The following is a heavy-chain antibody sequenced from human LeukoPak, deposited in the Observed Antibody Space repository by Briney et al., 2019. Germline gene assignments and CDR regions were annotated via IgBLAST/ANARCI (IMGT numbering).Heavy chain of an antibody. CDR3: AREGVVPAASDAFDI. D-gene: IGHD2-2*01. Sequence: ASVKVSCKASGYTFTRYYMHWVRQAPGQGLEWMGLINPSGGGTSYAQNFQGRVTMTRDTSTSTVYMELSSLRSEDTAVYYCAREGVVPAASDAFDIWGQGTMVTVSS. V-gene: IGHV1-46*01. CDR1: GYTFTRYY. CDR2: INPSGGGT. J-gene: IGHJ3*02.